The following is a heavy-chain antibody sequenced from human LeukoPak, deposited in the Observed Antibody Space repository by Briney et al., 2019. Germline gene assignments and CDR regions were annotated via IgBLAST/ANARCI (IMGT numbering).Heavy chain of an antibody. V-gene: IGHV4-39*01. CDR2: ISYSGTT. Sequence: SETLSLTCSVSGGSITISGYYWGWIRQPPGKGLEWIGSISYSGTTYNNPSLKSRVTISVDTSKNQFSLKLSSVTAADTAVYYCARHSSGWPYNWFDPWGQGTLVTVSS. D-gene: IGHD6-19*01. CDR3: ARHSSGWPYNWFDP. J-gene: IGHJ5*02. CDR1: GGSITISGYY.